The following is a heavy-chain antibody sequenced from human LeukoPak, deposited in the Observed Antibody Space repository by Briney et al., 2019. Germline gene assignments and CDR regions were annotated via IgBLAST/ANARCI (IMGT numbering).Heavy chain of an antibody. D-gene: IGHD3-10*01. V-gene: IGHV3-48*04. CDR1: GFTFSSYS. CDR3: ASKPRGLYYYMDV. J-gene: IGHJ6*03. Sequence: GGSLRLSCAASGFTFSSYSINWVRQAPGKGLEWVSYISSSGSTIYYADSVKGRFTISRDNAENSLYLQMNSLRAEDTAVYYCASKPRGLYYYMDVWGKGTTVTVSS. CDR2: ISSSGSTI.